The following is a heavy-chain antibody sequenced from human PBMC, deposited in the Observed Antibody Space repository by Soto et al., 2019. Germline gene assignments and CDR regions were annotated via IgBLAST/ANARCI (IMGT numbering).Heavy chain of an antibody. V-gene: IGHV3-33*07. CDR2: NWFFASGGNE. J-gene: IGHJ4*02. D-gene: IGHD1-26*01. CDR1: WFSFVNNA. CDR3: GRDPYSGARYYLDL. Sequence: GGSLNLSCATRWFSFVNNAIYWVGQAPGKGLEWLAVNWFFASGGNEYYAVSVKGRFAISRDDSKQTAYLEMKSLRAEDTAVYYCGRDPYSGARYYLDLWGQGT.